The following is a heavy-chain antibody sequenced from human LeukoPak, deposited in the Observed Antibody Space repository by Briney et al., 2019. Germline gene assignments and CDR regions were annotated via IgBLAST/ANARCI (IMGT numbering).Heavy chain of an antibody. Sequence: GGSLRLSCAASGFTFSSYAMSWVRQAPGKGLEWVSAISGSGGSTYYADSVKGRFTISRDNSKNTLYLQMNSLRAEDTAVYYCAKRYSGSSGLYNFDYWGQGSLVTVSS. V-gene: IGHV3-23*01. CDR2: ISGSGGST. J-gene: IGHJ4*02. CDR3: AKRYSGSSGLYNFDY. CDR1: GFTFSSYA. D-gene: IGHD1-26*01.